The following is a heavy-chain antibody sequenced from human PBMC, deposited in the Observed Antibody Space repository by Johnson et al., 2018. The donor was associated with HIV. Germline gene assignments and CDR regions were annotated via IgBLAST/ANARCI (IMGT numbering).Heavy chain of an antibody. J-gene: IGHJ3*02. V-gene: IGHV3-30*18. CDR2: ISFAGNNK. CDR3: AKPVVPAGDDLDMYEFAFDI. D-gene: IGHD2-2*01. Sequence: QVQLVESGGALVQPGRSLRLSCEVSPFILSSHWMKWARQAPGKGLEWVAAISFAGNNKYYADSVKGRFTVSRDTSKNTLYLQMNSLRAEDTAVYYCAKPVVPAGDDLDMYEFAFDIWGQGTMVTVSS. CDR1: PFILSSHW.